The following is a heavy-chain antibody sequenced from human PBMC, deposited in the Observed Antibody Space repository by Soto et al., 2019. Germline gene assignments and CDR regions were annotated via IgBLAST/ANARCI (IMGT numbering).Heavy chain of an antibody. V-gene: IGHV3-23*01. D-gene: IGHD4-4*01. Sequence: PGGSLRLSCAASGFTFSNYAMSWVHQAPGKGLEWVSALSGGDGSTYYADSVKGRFTISRDNSRNTLFLQMNSLRAEDTAIYYCAKLSSVTPYYYFGLDVWGHGTTVTSP. CDR2: LSGGDGST. J-gene: IGHJ6*02. CDR1: GFTFSNYA. CDR3: AKLSSVTPYYYFGLDV.